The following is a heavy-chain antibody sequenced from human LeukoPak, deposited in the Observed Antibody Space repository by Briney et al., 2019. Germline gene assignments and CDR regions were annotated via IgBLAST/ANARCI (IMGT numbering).Heavy chain of an antibody. CDR3: ARESIGYCSSTSCYNDY. V-gene: IGHV3-21*01. CDR1: GFTFSSYS. D-gene: IGHD2-2*02. CDR2: ISSSSSYI. J-gene: IGHJ4*02. Sequence: GGSLRLSCAASGFTFSSYSMNWVRQAPGKGLEWVSSISSSSSYIYYADSVKGRFTISRDSAKNSLYLQMNSLRAEDTAVYYCARESIGYCSSTSCYNDYWGQGTLVTVSS.